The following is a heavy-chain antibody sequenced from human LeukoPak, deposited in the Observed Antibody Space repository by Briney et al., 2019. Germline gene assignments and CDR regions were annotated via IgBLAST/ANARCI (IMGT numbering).Heavy chain of an antibody. CDR2: IKSKTDGGTT. V-gene: IGHV3-15*01. Sequence: GGSLRLSCAASGFTFSNAWMSWVRQAPGKGLEWVGRIKSKTDGGTTDYAAPVKGRYTISRDDSKNTLYLLMNSLKTEDTAVYYCTTGYYYGSGTYYNPKYFQHWGQGTLVTVSS. J-gene: IGHJ1*01. D-gene: IGHD3-10*01. CDR1: GFTFSNAW. CDR3: TTGYYYGSGTYYNPKYFQH.